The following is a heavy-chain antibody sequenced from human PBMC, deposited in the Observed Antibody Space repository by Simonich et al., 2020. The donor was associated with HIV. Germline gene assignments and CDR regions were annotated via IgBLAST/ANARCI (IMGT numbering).Heavy chain of an antibody. Sequence: EVQLVESGGGLVQPGRSLRLSCTASGFTFDDYAMNWVRQAPGRGLERGGIMRRKAYGGTTKYAASVKGRFTISRDESKSIAYLQMDSLKTEDTGVYYCTREGITMVRGVRPPFDFWGQGTLVTVSS. J-gene: IGHJ4*02. CDR1: GFTFDDYA. CDR3: TREGITMVRGVRPPFDF. V-gene: IGHV3-49*04. D-gene: IGHD3-10*01. CDR2: MRRKAYGGTT.